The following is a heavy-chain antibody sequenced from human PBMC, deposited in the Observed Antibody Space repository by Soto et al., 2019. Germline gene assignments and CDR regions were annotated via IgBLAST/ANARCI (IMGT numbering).Heavy chain of an antibody. J-gene: IGHJ4*02. CDR3: ASLLSLAAAGKVFDY. D-gene: IGHD6-13*01. Sequence: PGGSLRLSCAASGFTFSSYNMNWVRQAPGKGLEWVSSISSSSSYIYYADSVKGRFTISRDNAKNSLYLQMNSLRAEDTAVYYCASLLSLAAAGKVFDYWGQGTLVTVSS. CDR1: GFTFSSYN. CDR2: ISSSSSYI. V-gene: IGHV3-21*01.